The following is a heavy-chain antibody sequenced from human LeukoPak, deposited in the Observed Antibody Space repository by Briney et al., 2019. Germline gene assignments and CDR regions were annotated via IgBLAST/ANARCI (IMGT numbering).Heavy chain of an antibody. Sequence: SETLSLTCTVSGGSISSSSYYWGWIRQPPGKGLEWIGSIYYSGSTYYNPSLKSRVTISVDTSKNQFSLKLSSVTAADTAVYYCARAEYCSSTSCYTGGYYYYYYMDVWGKGTTVTVSS. D-gene: IGHD2-2*02. J-gene: IGHJ6*03. CDR1: GGSISSSSYY. V-gene: IGHV4-39*01. CDR2: IYYSGST. CDR3: ARAEYCSSTSCYTGGYYYYYYMDV.